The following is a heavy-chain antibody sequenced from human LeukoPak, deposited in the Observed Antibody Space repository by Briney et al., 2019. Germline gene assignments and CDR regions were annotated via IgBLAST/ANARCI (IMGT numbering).Heavy chain of an antibody. Sequence: GESLKISCKGSGYIFTTYWIGWVRQMPGKDLEWMGIIYPGDSDARYSPSFQGQVTISADKSISTAYLQWSSLKASDTAMYYCAKFLGYTDAFDIWGQGTMVTVSS. CDR1: GYIFTTYW. V-gene: IGHV5-51*01. CDR2: IYPGDSDA. D-gene: IGHD3-3*01. J-gene: IGHJ3*02. CDR3: AKFLGYTDAFDI.